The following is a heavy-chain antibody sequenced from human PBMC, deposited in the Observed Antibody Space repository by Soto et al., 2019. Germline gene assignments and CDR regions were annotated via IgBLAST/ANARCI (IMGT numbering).Heavy chain of an antibody. D-gene: IGHD3-3*01. CDR2: ISGSGGST. V-gene: IGHV3-23*01. CDR1: GFTFSSYA. Sequence: PGGSLRLSCAASGFTFSSYAMSWVRQAPGKGPEWVSAISGSGGSTYYADSVKGRFTISRDNSKNTLYLQMNSLRAEDTAIYYCAKDGLRFFLWSLRHPYSTIFVWAQ. J-gene: IGHJ3*01. CDR3: AKDGLRFFLWSLRHPYSTIFV.